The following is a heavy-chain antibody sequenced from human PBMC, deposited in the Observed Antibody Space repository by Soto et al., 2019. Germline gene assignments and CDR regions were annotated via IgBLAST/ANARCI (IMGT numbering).Heavy chain of an antibody. J-gene: IGHJ4*02. CDR2: INAGNGNT. CDR3: ARVSGWYYFDY. D-gene: IGHD6-19*01. Sequence: QVQLVQSGAEVKKPGASVKVSCKASGYTFTSYAMHWVRQAPGQRLEWMGWINAGNGNTKYSQKFQGRVTITRDTSASTSYMELSSLRSEDTAVYYCARVSGWYYFDYWGQGTLVTVSS. CDR1: GYTFTSYA. V-gene: IGHV1-3*01.